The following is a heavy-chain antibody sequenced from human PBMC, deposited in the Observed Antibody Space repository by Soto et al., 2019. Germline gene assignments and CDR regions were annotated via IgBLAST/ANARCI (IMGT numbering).Heavy chain of an antibody. CDR2: IYYSGST. CDR3: ARATYGDLAFDY. CDR1: GGSISSGGYY. J-gene: IGHJ4*02. Sequence: SETLSLTCTVSGGSISSGGYYWSWIRQHPGKGLEWIGYIYYSGSTYYNPSLKSRVTISVDTSKNQFSLKLSSVTAADTAVYYCARATYGDLAFDYWGQGTLVTVSS. V-gene: IGHV4-31*03. D-gene: IGHD4-17*01.